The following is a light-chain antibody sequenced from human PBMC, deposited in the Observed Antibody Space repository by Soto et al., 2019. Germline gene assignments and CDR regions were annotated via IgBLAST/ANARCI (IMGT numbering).Light chain of an antibody. J-gene: IGKJ1*01. Sequence: DIVLTQSPGTLSSSPGGRATLSCRASQSVTDNYLAWYQHKPGQAPRLLIYGATSRATGIPDRFSGSGSGTDFTLTIGRLEPEDFAMYYCHQYGRSPRGTFGQGTKVEIK. CDR2: GAT. CDR1: QSVTDNY. V-gene: IGKV3-20*01. CDR3: HQYGRSPRGT.